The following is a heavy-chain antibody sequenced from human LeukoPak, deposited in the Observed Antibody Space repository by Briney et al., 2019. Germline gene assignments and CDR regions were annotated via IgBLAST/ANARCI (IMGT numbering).Heavy chain of an antibody. V-gene: IGHV3-7*01. CDR2: IKQDGSNK. Sequence: GDSPRLSCAASGFTFTKYWMTWVRQAPGKGLEWVGNIKQDGSNKNYADSVKGRFTISRDYSKNTLYLQMNSLRAEDTAVYYCAKTGGDSVLYYYYMDVWGKGTTVTVSS. J-gene: IGHJ6*03. CDR3: AKTGGDSVLYYYYMDV. D-gene: IGHD3-10*01. CDR1: GFTFTKYW.